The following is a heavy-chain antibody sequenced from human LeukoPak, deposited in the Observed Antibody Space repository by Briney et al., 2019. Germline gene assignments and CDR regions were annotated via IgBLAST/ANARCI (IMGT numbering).Heavy chain of an antibody. Sequence: ASVKVSCKVSGYTLTELSMHWVRQAPGKGLEWMGGFDPEDGETIYAQKFQGRVTMTEDTSTDTAYMELSSLRSEDTAVYYCATWSYYDILTGYLNWFDPWGQGTLVTVSS. D-gene: IGHD3-9*01. J-gene: IGHJ5*02. CDR1: GYTLTELS. V-gene: IGHV1-24*01. CDR2: FDPEDGET. CDR3: ATWSYYDILTGYLNWFDP.